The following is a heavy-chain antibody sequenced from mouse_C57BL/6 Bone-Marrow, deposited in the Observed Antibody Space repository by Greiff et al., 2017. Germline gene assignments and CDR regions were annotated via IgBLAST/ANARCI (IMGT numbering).Heavy chain of an antibody. J-gene: IGHJ3*01. Sequence: VQLQQSGAELVRPGASVKLSCTASGFNIKDDYMHWVKQRPEQGLEWIGCIDPENGDTEYASKFQGKATITADTSSNTAYLQLSSLTSEDTAVYYCTRDGGFAYWGQGTLVTVSA. CDR2: IDPENGDT. CDR1: GFNIKDDY. V-gene: IGHV14-4*01. CDR3: TRDGGFAY. D-gene: IGHD3-3*01.